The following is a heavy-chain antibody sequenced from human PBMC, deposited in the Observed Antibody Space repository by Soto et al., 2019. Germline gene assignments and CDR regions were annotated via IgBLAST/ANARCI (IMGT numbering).Heavy chain of an antibody. Sequence: GESLKISCKASGYTSSNYWISWVRQMPGKGLEWMGRIDPSDSYTNYSPSFQGHVTISADKSISTAYLQWGSLKASDTAMYFCARRLRSPSGLSHGMDVWGQGTTVTVSS. J-gene: IGHJ6*02. D-gene: IGHD4-17*01. CDR3: ARRLRSPSGLSHGMDV. CDR2: IDPSDSYT. CDR1: GYTSSNYW. V-gene: IGHV5-10-1*01.